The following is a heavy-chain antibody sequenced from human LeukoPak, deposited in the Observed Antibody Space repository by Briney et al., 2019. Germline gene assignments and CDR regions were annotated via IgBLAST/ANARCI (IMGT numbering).Heavy chain of an antibody. CDR3: ARDRGYSYAFDY. J-gene: IGHJ4*02. CDR2: IYTSRST. V-gene: IGHV4-4*07. CDR1: GGSISSYY. Sequence: PSETLSLTCTVSGGSISSYYWSWIRQPAGKGLEWIGRIYTSRSTNYNPSLKSRVTISIDTSKNQFSLKLNSVTAADTAVYYCARDRGYSYAFDYWGQGTLVTVSS. D-gene: IGHD5-18*01.